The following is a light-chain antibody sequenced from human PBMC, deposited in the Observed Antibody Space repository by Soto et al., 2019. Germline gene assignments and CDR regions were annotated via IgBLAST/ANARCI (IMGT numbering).Light chain of an antibody. V-gene: IGKV3-20*01. CDR3: QQYGSFPLT. Sequence: DIVLTQSPGTLSLSPGERATLSCRASQSVTSSYLAWYQQKPGQAPRLLMYGASSRDTGIPDRFSGSGSGTDFTLTITRLEPEDFAMYYCQQYGSFPLTFGQGTKVEIK. CDR1: QSVTSSY. J-gene: IGKJ1*01. CDR2: GAS.